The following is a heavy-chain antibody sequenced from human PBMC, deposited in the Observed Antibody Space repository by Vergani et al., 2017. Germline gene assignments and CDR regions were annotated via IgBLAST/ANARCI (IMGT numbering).Heavy chain of an antibody. V-gene: IGHV4-61*01. J-gene: IGHJ5*02. CDR2: IYYSGST. Sequence: QVQLQESGPGLVKPSETLSLTCTVSGGPVSSGSYYWSWIRQPPGKGLEWIGYIYYSGSTNYNPSLKSRVTISVDTSKNQFSLKLSSVTAADTAVYYCATVPAAISGADWFDPWGQGTLVTVSS. CDR3: ATVPAAISGADWFDP. CDR1: GGPVSSGSYY. D-gene: IGHD2-2*02.